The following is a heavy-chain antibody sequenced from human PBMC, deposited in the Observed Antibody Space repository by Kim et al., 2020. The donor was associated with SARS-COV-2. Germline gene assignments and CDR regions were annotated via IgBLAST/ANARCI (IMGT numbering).Heavy chain of an antibody. D-gene: IGHD3-3*01. J-gene: IGHJ6*02. CDR1: VYIFTSYG. V-gene: IGHV1-18*01. Sequence: ASVKVSCKASVYIFTSYGISWVRQAPGQGLEWMGWISAYNGNTNYAQKLQGRVTMTTDTSTSTAYMELRSLRSDDTAVYYCARGGYYDFWSGYYISPGYYYYGMDVWGQGTTVTVSS. CDR3: ARGGYYDFWSGYYISPGYYYYGMDV. CDR2: ISAYNGNT.